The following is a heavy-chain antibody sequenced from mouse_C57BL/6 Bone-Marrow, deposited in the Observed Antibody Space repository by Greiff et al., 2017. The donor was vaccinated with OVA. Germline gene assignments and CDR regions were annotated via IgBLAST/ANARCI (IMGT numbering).Heavy chain of an antibody. Sequence: QVQLQQSGAELARPGASVKLSCKASGYTFTSYGISWVKQRTGQGLEWIGEIYPRSGNTYYNEKFKGKATLTADKSSSTAYMELRSLTSEDSAVYFCANYYGSSYYFDYWGKGTTLTVSS. CDR1: GYTFTSYG. CDR2: IYPRSGNT. V-gene: IGHV1-81*01. J-gene: IGHJ2*01. CDR3: ANYYGSSYYFDY. D-gene: IGHD1-1*01.